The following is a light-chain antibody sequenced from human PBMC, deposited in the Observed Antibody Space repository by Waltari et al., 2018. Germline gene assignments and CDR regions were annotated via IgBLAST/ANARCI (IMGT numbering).Light chain of an antibody. CDR1: SSDVGGYNY. V-gene: IGLV2-14*01. CDR3: SSYTTSSTRGVI. CDR2: QVN. Sequence: QSALTQPASVSGSPAQSITISCTGTSSDVGGYNYVSWYQQHPGKAPKLMIYQVNKRPPGVSNRFSGSKSGNTASLTISGLQAEDEADYYCSSYTTSSTRGVIFGGGTKLTVL. J-gene: IGLJ2*01.